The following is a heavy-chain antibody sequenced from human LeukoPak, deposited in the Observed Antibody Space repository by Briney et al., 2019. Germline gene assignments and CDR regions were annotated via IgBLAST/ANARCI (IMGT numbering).Heavy chain of an antibody. CDR1: GGSISSSTDY. CDR3: ARLHLVSTGWHPMADS. J-gene: IGHJ4*02. V-gene: IGHV4-39*07. Sequence: PSETLSLTCTVSGGSISSSTDYWGWIRQPPGKGLEWIGNIYYSGSTYYNPSLKSRVTISVDTSKNQFSLNVRSVTAADTAVYYCARLHLVSTGWHPMADSWGQGTLVTVSS. D-gene: IGHD6-19*01. CDR2: IYYSGST.